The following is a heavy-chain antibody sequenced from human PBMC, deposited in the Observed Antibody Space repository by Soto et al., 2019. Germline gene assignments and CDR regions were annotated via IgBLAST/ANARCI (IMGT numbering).Heavy chain of an antibody. Sequence: QVQLVESGGGLVKPGGSMRLSCAASGFTFSDYYMNWIRQAPGKGLEWVSYISSGAITIYYADSVKGRFTISRDNAKNSLYLQMNSLRAEDTAVYYCAGQYSSSSVEFWGQGILVTDSS. D-gene: IGHD6-6*01. V-gene: IGHV3-11*01. CDR2: ISSGAITI. CDR1: GFTFSDYY. J-gene: IGHJ4*02. CDR3: AGQYSSSSVEF.